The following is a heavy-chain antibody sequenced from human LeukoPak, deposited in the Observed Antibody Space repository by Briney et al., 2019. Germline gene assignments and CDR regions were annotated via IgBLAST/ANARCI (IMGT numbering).Heavy chain of an antibody. V-gene: IGHV5-51*01. CDR1: GYSFTSYW. CDR2: IYPGDSDT. CDR3: ARLRDYVWGSYRHYYYYYMDV. J-gene: IGHJ6*03. Sequence: GESLKISCKGSGYSFTSYWIGWVRQMPGKGLKWMGIIYPGDSDTRYSPSFQGQVTISADKSISTAYLQWSSLKASDTAMYYCARLRDYVWGSYRHYYYYYMDVWGKGTTVTISS. D-gene: IGHD3-16*02.